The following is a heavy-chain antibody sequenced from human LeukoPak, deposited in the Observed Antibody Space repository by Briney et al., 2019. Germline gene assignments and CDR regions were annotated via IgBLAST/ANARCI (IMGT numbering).Heavy chain of an antibody. V-gene: IGHV3-7*04. CDR3: VRGDWDFES. J-gene: IGHJ4*02. D-gene: IGHD2-21*01. CDR1: GFNFSDSR. CDR2: INRDGTEK. Sequence: PGGSLRLSCATSGFNFSDSRMTWVRQAPGKGPQWVANINRDGTEKHFLASVEGRFTISRDNAKKSLYLQMSSLRPQDTAVYFCVRGDWDFESWGQGTLVIVTS.